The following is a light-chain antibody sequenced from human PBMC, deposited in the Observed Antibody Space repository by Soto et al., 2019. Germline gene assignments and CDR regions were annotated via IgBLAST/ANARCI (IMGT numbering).Light chain of an antibody. Sequence: DIQMTQSPSSLSASVGDRVTITCRASQSISSSLNWYQQKPGNAPKLLIYAASSLQSGVPSRFSGSGSGTEFTLTISSLQPEDFATYYCQQSYSPYTFGQGTKLEIK. CDR2: AAS. CDR3: QQSYSPYT. CDR1: QSISSS. V-gene: IGKV1-39*01. J-gene: IGKJ2*01.